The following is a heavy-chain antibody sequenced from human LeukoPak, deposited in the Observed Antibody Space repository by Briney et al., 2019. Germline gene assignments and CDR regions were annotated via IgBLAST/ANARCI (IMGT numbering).Heavy chain of an antibody. D-gene: IGHD2-8*01. CDR1: GVSMSAFQ. CDR3: ATSNDAKIAPFDH. V-gene: IGHV4-4*09. Sequence: SETLSLTCTVSGVSMSAFQWSWVRQSPEKGLEWIGCVNTKGETNYNPSLKSRVITSVDTSKSQFSLRLTSVTAAETAVYYCATSNDAKIAPFDHWGQGALVTVSS. J-gene: IGHJ4*02. CDR2: VNTKGET.